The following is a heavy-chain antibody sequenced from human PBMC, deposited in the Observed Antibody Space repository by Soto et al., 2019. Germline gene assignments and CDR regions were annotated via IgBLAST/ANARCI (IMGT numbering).Heavy chain of an antibody. V-gene: IGHV1-69*01. CDR3: ARAAAAGSGGTYYYYGMDV. Sequence: QVQLVQSGAEVKKPGSSVKVSCKASGGTFSSYAISWVRQAPGQGLEWMGGIIPIFGTANYAQKFQGRVTITADESTSTAYMGLSSLRSEDTAVYYCARAAAAGSGGTYYYYGMDVWGQGTTVTVSS. CDR1: GGTFSSYA. J-gene: IGHJ6*02. D-gene: IGHD6-13*01. CDR2: IIPIFGTA.